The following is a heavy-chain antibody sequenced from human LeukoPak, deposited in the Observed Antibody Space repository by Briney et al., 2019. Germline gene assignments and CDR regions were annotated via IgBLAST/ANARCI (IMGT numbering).Heavy chain of an antibody. CDR3: ARDIVVVPAAMLYYYYGMDV. CDR1: GYTFTSYY. V-gene: IGHV1-46*01. CDR2: INPSGGST. D-gene: IGHD2-2*01. Sequence: ASVKVSCKSSGYTFTSYYMHWVRQAPGQGLEWMGIINPSGGSTSYAQKFQGRVTMTRDTSTSTVYMELSSLRSEDRAVYYCARDIVVVPAAMLYYYYGMDVWGQGTTVTVSS. J-gene: IGHJ6*02.